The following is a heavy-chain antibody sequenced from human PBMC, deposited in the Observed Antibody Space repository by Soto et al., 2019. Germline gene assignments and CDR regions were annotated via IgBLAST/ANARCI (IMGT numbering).Heavy chain of an antibody. V-gene: IGHV3-23*01. CDR3: AKEIENNGNDGFGGFDY. CDR1: GFTFSSYA. J-gene: IGHJ4*02. D-gene: IGHD1-1*01. Sequence: EVQLLESGGGLVQPGGSLRLSCAASGFTFSSYAMSWVRQAPGKGLEWVSAISGSGGSTYYADSVKGRFTISRDNSKNTLYLQMNSLKDEDTAVYYCAKEIENNGNDGFGGFDYWGQGTLVTVSS. CDR2: ISGSGGST.